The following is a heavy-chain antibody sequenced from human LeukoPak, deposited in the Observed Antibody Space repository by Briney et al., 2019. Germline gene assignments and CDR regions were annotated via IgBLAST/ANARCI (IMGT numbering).Heavy chain of an antibody. CDR2: IYYSGST. CDR3: ARLGSAEYFQH. CDR1: GGSISSYY. J-gene: IGHJ1*01. D-gene: IGHD2-15*01. Sequence: PSETLSLTCTVSGGSISSYYWSWIRQPPGKGLEWIGYIYYSGSTNYNPSLKSRVTISVDTSKNQFSLKLSSVTAADTAVYYRARLGSAEYFQHWGQGTLVTVSS. V-gene: IGHV4-59*08.